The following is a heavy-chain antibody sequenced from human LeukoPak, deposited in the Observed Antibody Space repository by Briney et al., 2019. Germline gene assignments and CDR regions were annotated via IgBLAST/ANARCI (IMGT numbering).Heavy chain of an antibody. V-gene: IGHV1-8*01. Sequence: ASVTVSFTASGYTFTTYDINWVRQATGQGLEWMGWMNPNSGNTGYAQKFQGRVTMTRNTSISTAYMELSSLRSEDTAVYYCARKADTARLDPWGQGTLVTVSS. J-gene: IGHJ5*02. D-gene: IGHD6-6*01. CDR2: MNPNSGNT. CDR1: GYTFTTYD. CDR3: ARKADTARLDP.